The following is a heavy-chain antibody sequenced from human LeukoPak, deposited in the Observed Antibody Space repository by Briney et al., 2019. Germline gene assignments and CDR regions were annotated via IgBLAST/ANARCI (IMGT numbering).Heavy chain of an antibody. Sequence: GASVKVSCKVSGGTFSSYAISWVRQAPGQGLEWMGGIIPIFGTANYAQKFQGRVTITADESTSTAYMELSSLRSEDTAVYYCARMKGYYVGFDPWGQGTLVTVSS. CDR1: GGTFSSYA. V-gene: IGHV1-69*13. CDR3: ARMKGYYVGFDP. J-gene: IGHJ5*02. CDR2: IIPIFGTA. D-gene: IGHD3-22*01.